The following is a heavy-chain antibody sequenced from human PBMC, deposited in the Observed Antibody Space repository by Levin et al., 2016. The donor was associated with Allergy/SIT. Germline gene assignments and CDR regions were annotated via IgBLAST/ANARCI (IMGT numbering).Heavy chain of an antibody. D-gene: IGHD1-14*01. Sequence: GESLKISCAASGFTFSDYYMSWIRQAPGKGLEWVSYISSSSSYTNYADSVKGRFTISRDNAKNSLYLQMNSLRAEDTAVYYCARDEGPDSNWFDPWGQGTLVTVSS. CDR2: ISSSSSYT. V-gene: IGHV3-11*05. CDR3: ARDEGPDSNWFDP. CDR1: GFTFSDYY. J-gene: IGHJ5*02.